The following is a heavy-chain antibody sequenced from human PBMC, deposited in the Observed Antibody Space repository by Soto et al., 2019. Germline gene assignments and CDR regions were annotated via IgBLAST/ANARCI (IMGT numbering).Heavy chain of an antibody. CDR3: AREWSVANPGY. V-gene: IGHV3-23*01. D-gene: IGHD5-12*01. CDR2: ISSSGDST. Sequence: EVQLLESGGGLVQPGGSLRLSCAASGFTFISYAMSWVRQAPGKGLEWVSAISSSGDSTYYADSVKGRFTISRDNSKNTLYLQLNSLRPEDTAVYYCAREWSVANPGYWGQGTQVTVSS. J-gene: IGHJ4*02. CDR1: GFTFISYA.